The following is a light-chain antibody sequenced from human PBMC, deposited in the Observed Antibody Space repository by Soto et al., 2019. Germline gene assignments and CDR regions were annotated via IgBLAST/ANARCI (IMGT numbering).Light chain of an antibody. Sequence: EIVMTQSPGTLSLSPGERATLSCRASQSVNSIYLAWYQQKPGQAPRLLFYGASSRATGIPDRFSGSGSGTDFTLTISRLEPEDFAVYYCQQYGSSRTFGQGTKVDI. V-gene: IGKV3-20*01. CDR3: QQYGSSRT. CDR1: QSVNSIY. J-gene: IGKJ1*01. CDR2: GAS.